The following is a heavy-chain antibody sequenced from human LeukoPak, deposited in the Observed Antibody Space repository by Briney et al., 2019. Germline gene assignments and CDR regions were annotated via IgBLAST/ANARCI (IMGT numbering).Heavy chain of an antibody. CDR3: ARSPHYDFWSGYFP. CDR1: GGSISSYY. CDR2: IYTSGST. D-gene: IGHD3-3*01. Sequence: PETLSLTCTVSGGSISSYYWSWLRQPAGKGLEGIGRIYTSGSTNYNPSLTSRVTMSVDTSKNQFSLKLSSVTAADTAVYYCARSPHYDFWSGYFPWGQGTLVTVSS. J-gene: IGHJ5*02. V-gene: IGHV4-4*07.